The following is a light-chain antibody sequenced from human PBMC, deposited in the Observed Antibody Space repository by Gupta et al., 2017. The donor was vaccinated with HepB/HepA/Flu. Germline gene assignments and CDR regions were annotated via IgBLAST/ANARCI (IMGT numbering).Light chain of an antibody. V-gene: IGKV3-15*01. CDR1: QSVGSK. Sequence: EIVLTQSPATLSVSPGERATLSCRASQSVGSKLAWYQQKPGQAPRLLIYGPSTRAPGIPARFSGSGSATEFTLTISKLQSEDFAIYFCQQYNDWPRTFGQGSKVEIK. J-gene: IGKJ1*01. CDR2: GPS. CDR3: QQYNDWPRT.